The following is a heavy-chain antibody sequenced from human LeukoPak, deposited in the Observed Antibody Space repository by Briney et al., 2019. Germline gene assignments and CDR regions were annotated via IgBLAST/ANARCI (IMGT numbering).Heavy chain of an antibody. V-gene: IGHV2-70*16. D-gene: IGHD2-2*01. CDR3: ARTYPHYADAFDF. CDR1: GGSISSYYW. Sequence: TLSLTCTVSGGSISSYYWSWIRQPPGKALERLARVDWADNKFYGTSLSTRLFISKDTSKNQVVLTMTDMDPVDTATYYCARTYPHYADAFDFWGQGTMVTVSS. CDR2: VDWADNK. J-gene: IGHJ3*01.